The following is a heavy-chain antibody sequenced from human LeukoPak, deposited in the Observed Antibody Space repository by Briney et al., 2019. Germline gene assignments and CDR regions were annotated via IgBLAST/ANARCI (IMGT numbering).Heavy chain of an antibody. Sequence: PGGSLRLSCAASGFTFSSYAMTWVRQAPGKGLEWVSSMSGGNTYYADSVKGRFTISRDSSKNTLYLQMNSLRAEDTAVYYCAKMWSGSPTRSTYFDYWGRGTLVTVSS. V-gene: IGHV3-23*01. D-gene: IGHD1-26*01. CDR1: GFTFSSYA. CDR2: MSGGNT. J-gene: IGHJ4*02. CDR3: AKMWSGSPTRSTYFDY.